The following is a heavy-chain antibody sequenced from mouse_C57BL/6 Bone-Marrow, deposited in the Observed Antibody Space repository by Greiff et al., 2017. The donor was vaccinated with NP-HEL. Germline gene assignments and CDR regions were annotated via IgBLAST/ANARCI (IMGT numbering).Heavy chain of an antibody. J-gene: IGHJ2*01. CDR1: GFNIKDYY. Sequence: EVQVVESGAELVKPGASVKLSCTASGFNIKDYYMHWVKQRTEQGLEWIGRIDPEDGETKYAPKFQGKATITADTSSNTAYLQLSSLTSEDTAVYYCARITTVASLHYFDYWGQGTTLTVSS. CDR2: IDPEDGET. D-gene: IGHD1-1*01. V-gene: IGHV14-2*01. CDR3: ARITTVASLHYFDY.